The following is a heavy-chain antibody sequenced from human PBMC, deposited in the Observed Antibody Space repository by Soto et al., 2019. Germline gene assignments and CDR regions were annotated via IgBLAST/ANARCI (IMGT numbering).Heavy chain of an antibody. CDR3: AKDLWAGSSWYATYDAFDI. Sequence: SETLSLTCTVSGGSISSYYWGWIRQPPGKGLEWIGSIYYSGSTYYNPSLKSRVTISVDTSKNQFSLKLSSVTAADTAVYYCAKDLWAGSSWYATYDAFDIWGQGTMVTVSS. D-gene: IGHD6-13*01. CDR1: GGSISSYY. V-gene: IGHV4-39*02. J-gene: IGHJ3*02. CDR2: IYYSGST.